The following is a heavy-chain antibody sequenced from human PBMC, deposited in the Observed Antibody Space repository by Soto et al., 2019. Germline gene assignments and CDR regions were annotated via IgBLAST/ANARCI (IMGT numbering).Heavy chain of an antibody. CDR2: IYSGGST. CDR3: AREEGARFNWYFDL. Sequence: EVQLVESGGGLVQPGGSLRLSCAASGFTVSSNYMSWVRQAPGKGLEWVSVIYSGGSTYYADSVKGRFTISTDNSKNTLYLQMNSLRAEDTAVYYCAREEGARFNWYFDLWGRGTMVTVSS. V-gene: IGHV3-66*01. CDR1: GFTVSSNY. D-gene: IGHD1-26*01. J-gene: IGHJ2*01.